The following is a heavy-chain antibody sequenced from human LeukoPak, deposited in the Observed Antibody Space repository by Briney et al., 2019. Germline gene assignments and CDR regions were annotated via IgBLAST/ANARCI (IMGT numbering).Heavy chain of an antibody. CDR3: AGGPRLAYYYDSSGYFRFDY. CDR1: GFTFGTSA. J-gene: IGHJ4*02. CDR2: IVVGSVNT. V-gene: IGHV1-58*01. Sequence: SVEVSCKASGFTFGTSAVQWVRQARGQRLEWIGWIVVGSVNTNYAQKFQGKVTITADESTSTAYMELSSLRSEDTAVYYCAGGPRLAYYYDSSGYFRFDYWGQGTLVTVSS. D-gene: IGHD3-22*01.